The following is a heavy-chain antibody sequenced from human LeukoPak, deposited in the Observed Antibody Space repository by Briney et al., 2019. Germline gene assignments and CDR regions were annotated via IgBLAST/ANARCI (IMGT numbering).Heavy chain of an antibody. V-gene: IGHV3-33*01. CDR1: GFTFSSYG. J-gene: IGHJ4*02. CDR3: ARDRGYGSGSSDY. Sequence: GGSLRLSCAASGFTFSSYGMHWVRQAPGKGLEWVAVIWYDRSNKYYADSVKGRFTISGDNSKNTLYLQMNSLRAEDTAVYYCARDRGYGSGSSDYWGQGTLVTVSS. D-gene: IGHD3-10*01. CDR2: IWYDRSNK.